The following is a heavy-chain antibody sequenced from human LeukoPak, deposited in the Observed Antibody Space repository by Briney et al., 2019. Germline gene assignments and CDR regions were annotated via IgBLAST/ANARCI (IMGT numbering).Heavy chain of an antibody. CDR1: GGSISSGGYS. CDR2: IYHSGST. V-gene: IGHV4-30-2*01. J-gene: IGHJ4*02. Sequence: PSETLSLTCAVSGGSISSGGYSWSWIRQPPGKGLEWIGYIYHSGSTYYNPSLKSRVTISVDRSKNQFSLKLSSVTAADTAVYYCAREQAAADPYFDYWGQGTLVTVSS. D-gene: IGHD6-13*01. CDR3: AREQAAADPYFDY.